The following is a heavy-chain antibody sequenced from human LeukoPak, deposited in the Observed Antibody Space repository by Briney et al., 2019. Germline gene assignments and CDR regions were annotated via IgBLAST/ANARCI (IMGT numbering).Heavy chain of an antibody. CDR3: TTDQEYCSSTSCPDY. CDR1: GFTFSNAW. J-gene: IGHJ4*02. D-gene: IGHD2-2*01. V-gene: IGHV3-15*01. CDR2: IKSKTDGGTT. Sequence: PGGSLRLSCAASGFTFSNAWMSWVRQAPGKGLEWVGRIKSKTDGGTTDYAAPVKGRFTISRDDSKNTLYLQMNSLKTEDTAVYYCTTDQEYCSSTSCPDYWGQGTLVSVSS.